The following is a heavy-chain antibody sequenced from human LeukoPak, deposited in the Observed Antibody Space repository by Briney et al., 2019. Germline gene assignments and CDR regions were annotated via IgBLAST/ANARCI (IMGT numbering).Heavy chain of an antibody. CDR2: INHSGST. J-gene: IGHJ4*02. Sequence: SETLSLTCAVYGVSFSGYYWSWIRQPPGKGLEWIGEINHSGSTNYNPSLKSRVTISVDTSKNQFSLKLSSVTAADTAVYYCVVRKGIAVAGTNFDYWGQGTLVTVSS. D-gene: IGHD6-19*01. CDR3: VVRKGIAVAGTNFDY. CDR1: GVSFSGYY. V-gene: IGHV4-34*01.